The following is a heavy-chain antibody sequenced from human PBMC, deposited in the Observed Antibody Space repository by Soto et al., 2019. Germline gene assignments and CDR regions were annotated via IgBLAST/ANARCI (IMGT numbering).Heavy chain of an antibody. V-gene: IGHV4-39*01. D-gene: IGHD3-3*01. CDR3: ARLWAYFGYYDFWSGYYGGDYGIGV. Sequence: EPLSLNYSVSGGSIGSSSYYWGWIRKPPGKGLEWIGSIYYSGSTYYNPSLKSRVTISVDTSKNQFSLKLSSVTAADTAVYYCARLWAYFGYYDFWSGYYGGDYGIGVWAQGTT. CDR1: GGSIGSSSYY. CDR2: IYYSGST. J-gene: IGHJ6*01.